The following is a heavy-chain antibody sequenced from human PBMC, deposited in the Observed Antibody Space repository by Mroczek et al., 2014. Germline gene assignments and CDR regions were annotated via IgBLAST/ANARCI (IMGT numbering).Heavy chain of an antibody. Sequence: VQLVQSGAEVKKPGASVKVSCKASGYTFTSYGISWVRQAPGQGLEWMGWISAYNGNTNYAQKLQGRVTMTTDTSTSTAYMELRSLRSDDTAVYYCARATYYYDSSGYYHWFDPWGQGTLVTVSS. D-gene: IGHD3-22*01. V-gene: IGHV1-18*01. J-gene: IGHJ5*02. CDR1: GYTFTSYG. CDR3: ARATYYYDSSGYYHWFDP. CDR2: ISAYNGNT.